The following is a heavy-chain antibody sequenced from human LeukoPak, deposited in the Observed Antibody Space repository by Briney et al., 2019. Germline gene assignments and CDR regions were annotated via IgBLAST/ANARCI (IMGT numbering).Heavy chain of an antibody. CDR3: AKVEYYDSSGYFYYFDY. CDR1: GFTFSSYA. D-gene: IGHD3-22*01. J-gene: IGHJ4*02. Sequence: GGSLRLSCAASGFTFSSYAMSWVRQAPGKGLEWVSAISGSGGSTCYADSVKGRFTISRDNSKNTLYLQMNSLRAEDTAVYYCAKVEYYDSSGYFYYFDYWGQGTLVTVSS. CDR2: ISGSGGST. V-gene: IGHV3-23*01.